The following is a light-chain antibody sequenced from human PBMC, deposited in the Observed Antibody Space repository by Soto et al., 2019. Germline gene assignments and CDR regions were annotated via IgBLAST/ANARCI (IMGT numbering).Light chain of an antibody. J-gene: IGKJ1*01. CDR1: QSVRTF. CDR2: GAS. CDR3: QQYGSSQWT. Sequence: EIVLTQSPATLSLSPGERATLSCRASQSVRTFLDWYQQKPGHAPRLLIYGASSRATGIPDRFSGSGSGTDFTLTISRLEPEDFAVYYCQQYGSSQWTFGQGTKVDIK. V-gene: IGKV3-20*01.